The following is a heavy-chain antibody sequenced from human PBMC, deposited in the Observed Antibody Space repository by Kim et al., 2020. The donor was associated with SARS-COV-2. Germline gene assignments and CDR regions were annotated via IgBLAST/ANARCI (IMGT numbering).Heavy chain of an antibody. D-gene: IGHD6-25*01. V-gene: IGHV4-31*02. CDR3: AREFEGSANY. J-gene: IGHJ4*02. CDR2: ST. Sequence: STYYNPSLKSRVTISVDTSKNQFALKLSSVTAADTAVEYCAREFEGSANYWGQGTLVTVSS.